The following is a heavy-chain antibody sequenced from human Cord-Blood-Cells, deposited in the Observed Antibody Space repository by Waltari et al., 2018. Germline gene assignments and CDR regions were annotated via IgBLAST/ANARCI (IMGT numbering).Heavy chain of an antibody. CDR3: ASDPYGSGIVIDY. V-gene: IGHV1-2*02. CDR2: INANSGGR. CDR1: GYTFTGYY. D-gene: IGHD3-10*01. J-gene: IGHJ4*02. Sequence: QVQLVQSGAEVKKPGASVKVSCKASGYTFTGYYMHWVRQAPGQGLEWMGGINANSGGRNYGQKCQGRVTMTRDTSISTAYMELSRRRSDDTAVYYCASDPYGSGIVIDYWGQGTLVTVSS.